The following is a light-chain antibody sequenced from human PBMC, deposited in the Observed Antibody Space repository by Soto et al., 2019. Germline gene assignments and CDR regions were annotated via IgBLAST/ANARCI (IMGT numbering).Light chain of an antibody. V-gene: IGKV3-11*01. CDR2: DTS. CDR3: QQRHSWPRT. CDR1: QSISNY. J-gene: IGKJ1*01. Sequence: ELVLTQSPATLSLSPGERVTLSCRASQSISNYLAWYQQKPGQAPRLLIYDTSNRAAAVPARFSGSGSGTDFTLTIGSLEPEDSAVYYCQQRHSWPRTFGQGTKVEVK.